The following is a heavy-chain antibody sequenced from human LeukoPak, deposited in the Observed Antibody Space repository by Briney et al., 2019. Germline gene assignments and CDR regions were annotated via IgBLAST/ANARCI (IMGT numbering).Heavy chain of an antibody. J-gene: IGHJ6*03. CDR3: AKGGGSYFRRVTYYYYYTDV. CDR2: ISVSGEST. CDR1: EFSFGSYA. D-gene: IGHD1-26*01. Sequence: PGGSLRLPCAASEFSFGSYAMSWVRQALGKGRQWVSGISVSGESTYYADSVNGRCTISRDNSTYTLYLQMISMSAEDTAVYYCAKGGGSYFRRVTYYYYYTDVWGKGTTVTVSS. V-gene: IGHV3-23*01.